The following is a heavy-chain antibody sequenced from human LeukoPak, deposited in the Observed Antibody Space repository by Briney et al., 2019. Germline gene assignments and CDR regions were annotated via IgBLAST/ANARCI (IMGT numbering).Heavy chain of an antibody. D-gene: IGHD3-10*01. CDR3: ARDRSFRYFDL. J-gene: IGHJ2*01. CDR2: IYYSGST. Sequence: SETLSLTCTVSGYSISSSSYYWGWIRQPPGKGLEWIGSIYYSGSTYYNPSLKSRVTISVDTSKNQFSLKLSSVTAADTAVYYCARDRSFRYFDLWGRGTLVTVSS. V-gene: IGHV4-39*07. CDR1: GYSISSSSYY.